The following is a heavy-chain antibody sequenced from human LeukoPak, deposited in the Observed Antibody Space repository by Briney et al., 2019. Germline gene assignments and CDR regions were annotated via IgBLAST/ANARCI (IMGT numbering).Heavy chain of an antibody. Sequence: ASVKVSCKASGYTFISYAMNWVRQAPGQGLEWMGWINTNTGNPTYAQGFTGRFVLSLDTSVSTAYLQISSLKAEDTAVYYCARGLTNLPDFPVHNWFDPWGQGTLVTVSS. CDR2: INTNTGNP. CDR1: GYTFISYA. V-gene: IGHV7-4-1*02. J-gene: IGHJ5*02. D-gene: IGHD2-8*01. CDR3: ARGLTNLPDFPVHNWFDP.